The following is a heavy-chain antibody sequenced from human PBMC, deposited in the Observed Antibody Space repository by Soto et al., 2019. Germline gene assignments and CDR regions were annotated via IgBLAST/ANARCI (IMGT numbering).Heavy chain of an antibody. V-gene: IGHV4-4*02. J-gene: IGHJ4*02. D-gene: IGHD3-22*01. CDR1: GGSISSANW. CDR3: ARVVDSSGYYHFDS. CDR2: MYPSGST. Sequence: SETLSLTCAVSGGSISSANWWSWVRQPPGKGLEWIGEMYPSGSTNYNPSLKSRVTISVDKSKNQFSLKLRSVTAADTAVYYCARVVDSSGYYHFDSWGQGTVVTVSS.